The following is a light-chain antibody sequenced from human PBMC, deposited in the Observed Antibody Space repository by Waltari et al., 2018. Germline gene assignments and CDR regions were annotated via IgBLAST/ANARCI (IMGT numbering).Light chain of an antibody. V-gene: IGLV2-14*03. CDR3: SSRTNSITWV. CDR2: DVT. Sequence: YQQHPRKAPKVVIYDVTERPSGVSNRFSGSKSGSTASLTISGLQTEDDADYYCSSRTNSITWVFGGGTKVTVL. J-gene: IGLJ3*02.